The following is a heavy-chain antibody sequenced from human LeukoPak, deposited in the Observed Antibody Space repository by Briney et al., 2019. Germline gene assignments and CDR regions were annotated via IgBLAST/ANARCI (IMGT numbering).Heavy chain of an antibody. Sequence: GGSLRLSCAASGFTVSSNYMSWVRQAPGKGLEWVSVIYSGGSTYYADSVKGRFTISRDNSKNTLYLQMNSLRAEDTAVYHCARGPRYSYGDFDHWGQGTLVTVSS. CDR1: GFTVSSNY. D-gene: IGHD5-18*01. J-gene: IGHJ4*02. CDR3: ARGPRYSYGDFDH. CDR2: IYSGGST. V-gene: IGHV3-53*01.